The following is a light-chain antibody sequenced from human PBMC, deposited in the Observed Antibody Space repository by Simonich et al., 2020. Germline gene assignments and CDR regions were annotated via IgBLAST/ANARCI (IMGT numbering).Light chain of an antibody. Sequence: QSALTQPPSASGSPGQSVTISCTGTSSDVGGYNYVSWYQQHPGKAPKLMIYEVSTRPSGVPDRFSGSKSGNTASLTVSGLQAEDEADYYCQTWGTGIQVFGGGTKLTVL. CDR1: SSDVGGYNY. CDR3: QTWGTGIQV. CDR2: EVS. V-gene: IGLV2-8*01. J-gene: IGLJ2*01.